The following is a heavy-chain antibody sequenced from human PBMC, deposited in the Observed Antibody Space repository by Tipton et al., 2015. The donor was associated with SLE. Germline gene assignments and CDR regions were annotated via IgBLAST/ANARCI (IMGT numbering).Heavy chain of an antibody. CDR3: ARGKGNSSGWGHYYFYGMDV. D-gene: IGHD6-19*01. Sequence: TLSLTCGVYGGSFSGYSWTWIRQTPGKGLEWIGEIDHGGSTNYNPSLKTRVTMSVDTSKRQFSLRLDSVTAADTAIYYCARGKGNSSGWGHYYFYGMDVWDQGP. CDR1: GGSFSGYS. J-gene: IGHJ6*02. CDR2: IDHGGST. V-gene: IGHV4-34*01.